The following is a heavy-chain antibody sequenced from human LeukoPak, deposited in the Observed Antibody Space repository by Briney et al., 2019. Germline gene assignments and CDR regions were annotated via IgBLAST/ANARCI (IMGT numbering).Heavy chain of an antibody. Sequence: GGSLRLSCAASGFIFSSYSMNWVRQAPGKGLEWVSSISSSSSYIYYADSVKGRFTISRDNAKNSLYLQMNSLRAEDTAVYYCASRGDGYNSYFDYWGQGTLVTVSS. D-gene: IGHD5-24*01. CDR1: GFIFSSYS. CDR3: ASRGDGYNSYFDY. CDR2: ISSSSSYI. J-gene: IGHJ4*02. V-gene: IGHV3-21*01.